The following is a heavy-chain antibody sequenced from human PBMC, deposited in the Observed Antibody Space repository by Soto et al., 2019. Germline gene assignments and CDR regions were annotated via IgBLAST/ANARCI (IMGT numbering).Heavy chain of an antibody. CDR2: ISTSSYI. V-gene: IGHV3-21*01. CDR3: ARDNRGTFDY. Sequence: GGSLRLSCAASGFTFSSNSMNWVRQAPGKGLEWVSSISTSSYIYYADSVKGRFTISRDNAKNSLYLQMNSLRVEDTAVYYCARDNRGTFDYWGQGALVTVSS. D-gene: IGHD7-27*01. CDR1: GFTFSSNS. J-gene: IGHJ4*02.